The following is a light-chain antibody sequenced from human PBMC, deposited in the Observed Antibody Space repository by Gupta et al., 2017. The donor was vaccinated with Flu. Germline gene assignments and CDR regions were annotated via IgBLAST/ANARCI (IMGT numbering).Light chain of an antibody. CDR2: AAS. J-gene: IGKJ2*03. V-gene: IGKV1-39*01. CDR3: QHSDSTQYS. Sequence: DIQMTQSPSSLSASVGDRVTITCRASQSINSNLNWYQQKPGKAPKLLFYAASILQSGVPSRFSGSGSETDFTLTISSLQSEDFATYFCQHSDSTQYSFGQGTKLEIK. CDR1: QSINSN.